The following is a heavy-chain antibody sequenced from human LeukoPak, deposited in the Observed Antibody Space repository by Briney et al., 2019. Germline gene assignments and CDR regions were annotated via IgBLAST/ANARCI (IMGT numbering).Heavy chain of an antibody. V-gene: IGHV3-9*03. CDR3: AKDEFVASDFTGAFDI. CDR1: GFTFDDYA. J-gene: IGHJ3*02. D-gene: IGHD2-8*02. Sequence: PGGSLRLSCAASGFTFDDYAMHWVRQAPGKGLEWVSGISWNSGSIGYADSVKGRFTISRDNAKNSLYLQMNSPRAEDMALYYCAKDEFVASDFTGAFDIWGQGTMVTVSS. CDR2: ISWNSGSI.